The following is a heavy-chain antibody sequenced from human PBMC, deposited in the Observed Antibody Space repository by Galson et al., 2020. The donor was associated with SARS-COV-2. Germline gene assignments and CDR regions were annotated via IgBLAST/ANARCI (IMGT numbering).Heavy chain of an antibody. D-gene: IGHD1-26*01. CDR1: GYTFSNYV. CDR2: ISSDGSNS. Sequence: GGSLRLSRAASGYTFSNYVMHWVRQAPGKGPEWVAVISSDGSNSFYADSLKGRFTISRDNSKSTLYLQMNSLRAEDTAVYYCARGGEWELPYYFDYWGQGTLVTVSS. J-gene: IGHJ4*02. V-gene: IGHV3-30*04. CDR3: ARGGEWELPYYFDY.